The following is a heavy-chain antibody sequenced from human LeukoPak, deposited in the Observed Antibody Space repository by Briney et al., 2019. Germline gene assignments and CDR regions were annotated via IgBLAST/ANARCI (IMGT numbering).Heavy chain of an antibody. D-gene: IGHD2-2*01. CDR2: ISYDGSNK. J-gene: IGHJ3*02. CDR3: AKDLQTAEPIDDAFDI. CDR1: GFTFSSYG. Sequence: GGSLRLSCAASGFTFSSYGMHWVRQAPGKGLEWVAVISYDGSNKYYADSVKGRFTISRDNSKNTLYPQMNSLRAEDTAVYYCAKDLQTAEPIDDAFDIWGQGTMVTVSS. V-gene: IGHV3-30*18.